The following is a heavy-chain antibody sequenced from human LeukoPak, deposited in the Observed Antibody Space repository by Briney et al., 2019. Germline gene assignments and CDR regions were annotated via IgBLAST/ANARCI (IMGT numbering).Heavy chain of an antibody. CDR1: GFTFSSYA. CDR3: TRGDRRFDP. Sequence: PGGSLRLSCAASGFTFSSYAMSWIRQAPGKGLEWVSAISGSGGSTYYADSVKGRFTISRDNSKNTLYLQMNSLKTEDTAVYYCTRGDRRFDPWGQGTLVTVSS. V-gene: IGHV3-23*01. J-gene: IGHJ5*02. CDR2: ISGSGGST.